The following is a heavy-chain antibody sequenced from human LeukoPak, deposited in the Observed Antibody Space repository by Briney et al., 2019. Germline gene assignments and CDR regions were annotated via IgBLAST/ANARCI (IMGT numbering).Heavy chain of an antibody. J-gene: IGHJ4*02. CDR1: GGSTSSSSYY. D-gene: IGHD2-2*01. V-gene: IGHV4-39*01. CDR3: ASLIVVVPAAPYIDY. CDR2: IYYSGST. Sequence: PSETLSLTCTVSGGSTSSSSYYWGWIRQPPGKGLEWIGSIYYSGSTYYNPSLKSRVTISVDTSKNQFSLKLSSVTAADTAVYYCASLIVVVPAAPYIDYWGQGTLVTVSS.